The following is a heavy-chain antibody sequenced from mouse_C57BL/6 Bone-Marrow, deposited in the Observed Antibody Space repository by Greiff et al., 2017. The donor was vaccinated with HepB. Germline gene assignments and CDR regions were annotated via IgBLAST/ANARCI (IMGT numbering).Heavy chain of an antibody. CDR3: ARGDYGSKDFDY. J-gene: IGHJ2*01. D-gene: IGHD1-1*01. CDR2: IYPGDGDT. CDR1: GYAFSSSW. V-gene: IGHV1-82*01. Sequence: LVESGPELVKPGASVKISCKASGYAFSSSWMNWVKQRPGKGLEWIGRIYPGDGDTNYNGKFKGKATLTADKSSSTAYMQLSSLTSEDSAVYYCARGDYGSKDFDYWGQGTTLTVSS.